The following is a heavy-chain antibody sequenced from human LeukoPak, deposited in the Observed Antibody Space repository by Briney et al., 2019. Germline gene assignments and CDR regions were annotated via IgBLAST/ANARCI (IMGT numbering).Heavy chain of an antibody. V-gene: IGHV4-59*08. CDR3: ARVKYSSGSTSSWFDP. CDR1: GGSISSYQ. J-gene: IGHJ5*02. Sequence: NPRETLSLTCSVSGGSISSYQWSWIRQPPGKGLEWIGYIIYSGKTSYNSSLKSRVTISVDTSKNQFSLKLTSVTAADTAVYYCARVKYSSGSTSSWFDPWGRGAPVAVSS. D-gene: IGHD3-10*01. CDR2: IIYSGKT.